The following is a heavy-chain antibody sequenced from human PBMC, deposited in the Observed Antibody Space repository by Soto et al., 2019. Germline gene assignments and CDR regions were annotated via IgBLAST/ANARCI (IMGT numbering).Heavy chain of an antibody. CDR1: GASISSYF. V-gene: IGHV4-4*07. Sequence: SETLSLTCTVSGASISSYFWTWIRQPAGKGLDWIGRISTSVTTNYNPSLKSRVTMSVDTSKNHFSLNLSSVTAADTAVYYCAREAGPDCWFDTWGQGNRVTVSS. CDR2: ISTSVTT. CDR3: AREAGPDCWFDT. D-gene: IGHD6-19*01. J-gene: IGHJ5*02.